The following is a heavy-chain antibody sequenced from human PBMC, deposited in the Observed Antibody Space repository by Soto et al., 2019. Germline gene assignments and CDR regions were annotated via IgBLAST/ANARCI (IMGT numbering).Heavy chain of an antibody. V-gene: IGHV3-7*04. Sequence: EVQLVESGGGLVQPGGSLRLSCAASGFTLSGRWMTWVRQAPGKGPEWVANIKQDGSEKYYVGSVKGRFTMSRDNANNSLYLQMNSLRVEDTAVYYCARGALTLDYWGQGTLVTVSS. CDR3: ARGALTLDY. CDR2: IKQDGSEK. CDR1: GFTLSGRW. J-gene: IGHJ4*02.